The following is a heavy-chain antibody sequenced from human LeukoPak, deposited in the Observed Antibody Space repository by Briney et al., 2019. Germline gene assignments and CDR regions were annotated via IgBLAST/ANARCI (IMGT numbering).Heavy chain of an antibody. CDR3: AKYYAARRRSFDF. D-gene: IGHD4/OR15-4a*01. CDR1: GFTFSSYA. CDR2: IGSGGDT. J-gene: IGHJ4*02. V-gene: IGHV3-23*01. Sequence: GGSLRLSCAASGFTFSSYAMTWVRQSPGKGREWGSVIGSGGDTYYSDSVQGRFTISRDNSKNTRYLQMNSQSADDTAVYYCAKYYAARRRSFDFWGQGTLVTVSS.